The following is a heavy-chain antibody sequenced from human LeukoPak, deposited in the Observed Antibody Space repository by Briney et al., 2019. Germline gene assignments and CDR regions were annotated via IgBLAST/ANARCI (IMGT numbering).Heavy chain of an antibody. V-gene: IGHV4-59*01. CDR2: IYYSGST. CDR1: GGSISSFY. D-gene: IGHD1-26*01. J-gene: IGHJ6*03. CDR3: ARGKWELLNYYYYMDV. Sequence: SETLSLTCTVSGGSISSFYWSWIRQPPGKGLEWIGYIYYSGSTNYNPSLKSRVTISVDTSKNQFSLKLSSVTAADTAVYYCARGKWELLNYYYYMDVWGKGTTVTISS.